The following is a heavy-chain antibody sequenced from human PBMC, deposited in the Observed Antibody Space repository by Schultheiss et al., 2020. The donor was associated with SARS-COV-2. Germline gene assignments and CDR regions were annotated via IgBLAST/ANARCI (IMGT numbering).Heavy chain of an antibody. CDR1: GFTFSSYA. D-gene: IGHD6-19*01. CDR2: ISYDGSNK. V-gene: IGHV3-30*18. J-gene: IGHJ4*02. CDR3: AKCGVAVGVEDY. Sequence: GGSLRLSCAASGFTFSSYAMHWVRQAPGKGLEWVAVISYDGSNKYYADSVKGRFTISRDNSKNTLYLQMNSLRAEDTAVYYCAKCGVAVGVEDYWGQGTLVTVSS.